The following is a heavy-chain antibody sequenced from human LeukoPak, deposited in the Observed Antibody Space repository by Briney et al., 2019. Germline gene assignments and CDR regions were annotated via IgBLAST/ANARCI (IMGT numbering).Heavy chain of an antibody. CDR1: GLTFSSYS. CDR3: ARDFTMIVGLFDY. CDR2: ISSSSKTI. Sequence: GGSLRLSCAASGLTFSSYSMNWVRQAPGKGLEWVSYISSSSKTIYYADSVKGRFTISRDDAKNSLYLQMNSLRDEDTAVYYCARDFTMIVGLFDYWGRGTLVTVSS. V-gene: IGHV3-48*02. D-gene: IGHD3-22*01. J-gene: IGHJ4*02.